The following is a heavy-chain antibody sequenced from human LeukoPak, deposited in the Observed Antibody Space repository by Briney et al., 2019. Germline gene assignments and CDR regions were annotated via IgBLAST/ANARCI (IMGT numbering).Heavy chain of an antibody. J-gene: IGHJ4*02. CDR3: AREDIVATIGGPFDY. D-gene: IGHD5-12*01. CDR1: GFTFSSYS. Sequence: PGGSLRLSCAASGFTFSSYSMNLVRQAPGKGLKWVSSISSSSSYIYYTDSSTGRFSISRGNAKNTMYLQMNSRRAEDTAVYYCAREDIVATIGGPFDYWGQGTLVTVSS. CDR2: ISSSSSYI. V-gene: IGHV3-21*01.